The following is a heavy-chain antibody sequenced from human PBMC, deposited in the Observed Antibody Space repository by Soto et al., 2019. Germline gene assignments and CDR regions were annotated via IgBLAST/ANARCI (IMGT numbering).Heavy chain of an antibody. CDR3: ATYYFGSGSYYRFDN. CDR2: ISASDGST. D-gene: IGHD3-10*01. V-gene: IGHV1-18*01. CDR1: GYAFSFG. Sequence: ASVKVSCKASGYAFSFGFSWVRQAPGQGLEWMGWISASDGSTNSAQKFRGRISLTTDTSTNTAYLNLLSLTSDDTAVYFCATYYFGSGSYYRFDNWGQGTLVTVSS. J-gene: IGHJ4*02.